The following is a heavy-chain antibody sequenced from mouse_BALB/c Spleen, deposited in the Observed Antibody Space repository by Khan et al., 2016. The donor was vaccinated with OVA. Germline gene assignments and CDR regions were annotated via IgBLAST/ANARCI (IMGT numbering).Heavy chain of an antibody. CDR2: ISTIYGDA. CDR1: GYTFTDYA. CDR3: VRGGKFAY. D-gene: IGHD1-1*02. J-gene: IGHJ3*01. Sequence: VQLQESGAELVRPGVSVKISCKAFGYTFTDYAMHWVKQRHAQSLEWIGVISTIYGDADYNQKFPRNASMTVDRSSSTVYMELARLTSEDSAIYYCVRGGKFAYWGQGTLVTVSA. V-gene: IGHV1S137*01.